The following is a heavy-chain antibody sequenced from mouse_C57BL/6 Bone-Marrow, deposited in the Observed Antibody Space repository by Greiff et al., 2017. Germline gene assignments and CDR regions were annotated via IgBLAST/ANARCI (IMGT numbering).Heavy chain of an antibody. Sequence: EVKLMESGGGLVKPGGSLKLSCAASGFTFSSYAMSWVRQTPEKRLEWVATISDGGSYTYYPDNVKGRFTISRDNAKNNLYLQMSHLKSEDTAMYYCARTPIYDYAMDYWGQGTSVTVSS. D-gene: IGHD2-3*01. V-gene: IGHV5-4*03. J-gene: IGHJ4*01. CDR1: GFTFSSYA. CDR3: ARTPIYDYAMDY. CDR2: ISDGGSYT.